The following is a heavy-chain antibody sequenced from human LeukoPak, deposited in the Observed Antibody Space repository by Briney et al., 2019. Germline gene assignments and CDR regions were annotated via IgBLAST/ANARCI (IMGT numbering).Heavy chain of an antibody. CDR1: GFTFSSYG. D-gene: IGHD3-22*01. CDR3: AKDLSYDSSGYPTFQH. V-gene: IGHV3-23*01. CDR2: ISGSGGST. Sequence: GSLRLSCAASGFTFSSYGMSWVRQAPGKGLEWVSAISGSGGSTYYADSVKGRFTISRDNSKNTLYLQMNSLRAEDTAVYYCAKDLSYDSSGYPTFQHWGQGTLVTVSS. J-gene: IGHJ1*01.